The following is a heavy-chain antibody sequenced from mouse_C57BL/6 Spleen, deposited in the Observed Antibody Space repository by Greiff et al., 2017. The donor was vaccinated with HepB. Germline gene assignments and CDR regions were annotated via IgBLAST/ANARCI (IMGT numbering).Heavy chain of an antibody. Sequence: EVNVVESGGGLVKPGGSLKLSCAASGFTFSSYAMSWVRQTPEKRLEWVATISDGGSYTYYPDNVKGRFTISRDNAKNNLYLQMSHLKSEDTAMYYCARDEGPDWEYYFDYWGQGTTLTVSS. J-gene: IGHJ2*01. CDR1: GFTFSSYA. CDR2: ISDGGSYT. D-gene: IGHD4-1*01. CDR3: ARDEGPDWEYYFDY. V-gene: IGHV5-4*01.